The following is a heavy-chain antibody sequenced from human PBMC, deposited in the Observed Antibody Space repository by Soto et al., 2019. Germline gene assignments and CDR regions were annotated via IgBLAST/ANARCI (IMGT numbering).Heavy chain of an antibody. CDR1: GGTFSTFI. D-gene: IGHD5-12*01. J-gene: IGHJ4*02. CDR2: IVPILGSA. Sequence: QVQLVQSGAEVKKPGSSVKVSCKGSGGTFSTFIITWVRQAPGQGLEWMGGIVPILGSANYAQKFQGRVTITADESTTTAYMELSSLRSEDTAVYYCARIGGYSNTWDVSWIDYWGQGTLVTVSS. V-gene: IGHV1-69*01. CDR3: ARIGGYSNTWDVSWIDY.